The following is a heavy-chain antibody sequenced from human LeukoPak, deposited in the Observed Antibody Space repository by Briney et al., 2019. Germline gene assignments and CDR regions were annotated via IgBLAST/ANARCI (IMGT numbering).Heavy chain of an antibody. CDR1: GFTFSSYW. J-gene: IGHJ6*02. D-gene: IGHD2-2*01. CDR3: AKDTSRLYYYYGMDV. V-gene: IGHV3-23*01. CDR2: ISGSGGST. Sequence: PGGSLRLSCAASGFTFSSYWMHWVRQAPGKGLEWVSAISGSGGSTYYADSVKGRFTISRDNSKNTLYLQMNSLRAEDTAVYYCAKDTSRLYYYYGMDVWGQGTTVTVSS.